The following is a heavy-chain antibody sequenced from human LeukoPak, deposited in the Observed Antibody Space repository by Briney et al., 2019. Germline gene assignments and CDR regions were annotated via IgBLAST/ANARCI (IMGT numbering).Heavy chain of an antibody. Sequence: GESLKISCKGSGYSFTSYWISWVRQMPGKGLEWMGRIDPSDSCTNYSPSFQGHVTISADKSISTAYLQWSSLKASDTAMYYCAGGYYDILTGWEGAFDIWGQGTMVTVSS. D-gene: IGHD3-9*01. CDR1: GYSFTSYW. CDR2: IDPSDSCT. J-gene: IGHJ3*02. V-gene: IGHV5-10-1*01. CDR3: AGGYYDILTGWEGAFDI.